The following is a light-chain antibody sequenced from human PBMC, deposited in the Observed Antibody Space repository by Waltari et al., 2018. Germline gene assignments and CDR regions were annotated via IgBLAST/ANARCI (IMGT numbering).Light chain of an antibody. CDR2: AAS. V-gene: IGKV1-12*01. Sequence: DIQMTQSPSSVSASVGDRVTITCRASQGINNWLAWYQKKPGKAPKLLIYAASSLQSGVPSRFSGSGSGTEFTLTISSLQPEDFATYYCQQANSFSITFGQGTRLEIK. J-gene: IGKJ5*01. CDR3: QQANSFSIT. CDR1: QGINNW.